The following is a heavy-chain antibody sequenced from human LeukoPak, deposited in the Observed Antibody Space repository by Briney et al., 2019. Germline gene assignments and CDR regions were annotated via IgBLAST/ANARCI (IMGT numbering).Heavy chain of an antibody. CDR2: IKHDGTEK. CDR1: GFTFSTYW. CDR3: ARDPPYTGSYPYFDY. V-gene: IGHV3-7*01. Sequence: GGSLRLSCAASGFTFSTYWMSWVRQAPGKGLEWVANIKHDGTEKYYVDSVKGRFTISRDNAKNSLYLQMNSLRDEDTAVYYCARDPPYTGSYPYFDYWGQGTLVTVSS. J-gene: IGHJ4*02. D-gene: IGHD1-26*01.